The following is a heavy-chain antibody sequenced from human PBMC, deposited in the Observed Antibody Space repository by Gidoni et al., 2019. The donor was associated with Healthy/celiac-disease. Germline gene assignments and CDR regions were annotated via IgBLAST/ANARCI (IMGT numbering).Heavy chain of an antibody. J-gene: IGHJ6*03. CDR2: ISWNSGSI. CDR3: ATHIAAADYYMDV. D-gene: IGHD6-13*01. Sequence: EVQLVESGGGLVQPGWSLRLSCPASGFTFDDYAMHWVRQAPGKGLEWVSGISWNSGSIGYADSVKGRFTISRDNAKNSLYLQMNSLRAEDTALYYCATHIAAADYYMDVWGKGTTVTVSS. CDR1: GFTFDDYA. V-gene: IGHV3-9*01.